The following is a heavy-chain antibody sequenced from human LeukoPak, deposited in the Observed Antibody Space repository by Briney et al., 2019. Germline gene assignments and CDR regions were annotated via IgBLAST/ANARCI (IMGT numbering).Heavy chain of an antibody. V-gene: IGHV3-7*05. D-gene: IGHD4-23*01. CDR3: AREGQGYGGKDY. Sequence: GGSLRLSCVASGFTFSSHWMTWVRQAPGKGLEWVANIKQGGSEKHYVDSVKGRFTISRDDAKSSLYLQMSTLRAEDTAMYYCAREGQGYGGKDYWGQGTRVTVSS. CDR1: GFTFSSHW. CDR2: IKQGGSEK. J-gene: IGHJ4*02.